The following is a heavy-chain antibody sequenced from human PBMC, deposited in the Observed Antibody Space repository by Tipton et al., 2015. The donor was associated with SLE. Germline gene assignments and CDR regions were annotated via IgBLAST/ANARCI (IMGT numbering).Heavy chain of an antibody. D-gene: IGHD4-17*01. CDR3: ARLPLQDYEVYFQH. Sequence: SLRLSCAASGFTVSYNYMSWVRQAPGKGLEWVSIIYSDGTTYYADSVKGRFTISRDNSKNTLYLQMNSLRAEDTAVYYCARLPLQDYEVYFQHWGQGTLVTVSS. J-gene: IGHJ1*01. CDR2: IYSDGTT. CDR1: GFTVSYNY. V-gene: IGHV3-66*02.